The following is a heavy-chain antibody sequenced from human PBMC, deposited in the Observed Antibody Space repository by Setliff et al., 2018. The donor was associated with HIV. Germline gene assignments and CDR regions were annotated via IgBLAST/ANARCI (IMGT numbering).Heavy chain of an antibody. J-gene: IGHJ4*02. CDR3: ARLVSRRSGWDY. Sequence: PGGSLRLSCAATGFDFSNYAMNWVRQAPGKGLEWISYIGIVGTTIYYADSVRGRFTISRDNAENSLYLQMNGLRAEDTAVYYCARLVSRRSGWDYWGQGTPVTVSS. D-gene: IGHD6-19*01. CDR2: IGIVGTTI. V-gene: IGHV3-48*01. CDR1: GFDFSNYA.